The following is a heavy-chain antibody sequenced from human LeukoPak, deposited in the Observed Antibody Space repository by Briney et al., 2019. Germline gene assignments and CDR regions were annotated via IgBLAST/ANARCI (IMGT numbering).Heavy chain of an antibody. CDR3: ARDVSYHYSFDY. V-gene: IGHV3-30-3*01. CDR2: ISYDGVYK. D-gene: IGHD3-16*02. J-gene: IGHJ4*02. Sequence: GGSPRLSCEASGFTFSSHAIHWVRQAPGKGLEWVAFISYDGVYKHHADSVKGRFTLSRDNSKNTLYLQMNSLRAEDTAVYYCARDVSYHYSFDYWGQGTLVTVSS. CDR1: GFTFSSHA.